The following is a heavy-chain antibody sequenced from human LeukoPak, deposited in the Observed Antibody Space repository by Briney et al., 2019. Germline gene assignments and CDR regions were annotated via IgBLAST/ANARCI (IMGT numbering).Heavy chain of an antibody. CDR2: ISSSGSTI. CDR1: GFTFSSYE. V-gene: IGHV3-48*03. CDR3: ARQTYYYDSSGYYSDYYGMDV. Sequence: GGSLRLSCAASGFTFSSYEMNWVRQAPGKGLEWVSYISSSGSTIYYTDSVKGRFTISRDNAKNSLYLQMNSLRAEDTAVYYCARQTYYYDSSGYYSDYYGMDVWGQGTTVTVSS. J-gene: IGHJ6*02. D-gene: IGHD3-22*01.